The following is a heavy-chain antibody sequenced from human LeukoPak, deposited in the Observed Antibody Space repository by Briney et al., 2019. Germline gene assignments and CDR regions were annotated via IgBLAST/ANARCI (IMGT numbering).Heavy chain of an antibody. CDR2: ISGSGGST. CDR3: AKDQITMVVVVISYFDY. Sequence: GGSLRLSCAASGFTFSSYAMSWVRQAPGKGLEWASAISGSGGSTYYADSVKGRFTISRDNSKNTLYLQMNSLRAEDTAVYYCAKDQITMVVVVISYFDYWGQGTLVTVSS. CDR1: GFTFSSYA. D-gene: IGHD3-22*01. V-gene: IGHV3-23*01. J-gene: IGHJ4*02.